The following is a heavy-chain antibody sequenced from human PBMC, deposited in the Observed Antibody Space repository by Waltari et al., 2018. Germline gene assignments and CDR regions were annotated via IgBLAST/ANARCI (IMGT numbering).Heavy chain of an antibody. Sequence: QVQLQESGPGLVKPSETLSLTCAVSGYSISSGYYWGWIRQPPGKGLEWIGSIYHSGSTYYNPSLKSRVTISVDTSKNQFSRKLSSVTAADTAVYYCARHVPYYYDSSGYFDYWGQGTLVTVSS. CDR1: GYSISSGYY. D-gene: IGHD3-22*01. V-gene: IGHV4-38-2*01. J-gene: IGHJ4*02. CDR2: IYHSGST. CDR3: ARHVPYYYDSSGYFDY.